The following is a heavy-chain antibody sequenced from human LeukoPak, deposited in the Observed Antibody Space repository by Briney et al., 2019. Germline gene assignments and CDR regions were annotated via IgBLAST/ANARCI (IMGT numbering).Heavy chain of an antibody. D-gene: IGHD7-27*01. CDR3: ARGLTGVTGWGIDY. CDR1: SYSISSGYY. Sequence: SETLSLTCTVSSYSISSGYYWGWIRQPPGKGLEWIGSFYQSGSTYYNPYLKSRVTISVDTSKNQFSLKLSSVTAADTAVYYCARGLTGVTGWGIDYWGQGTLVTVSS. V-gene: IGHV4-38-2*02. J-gene: IGHJ4*02. CDR2: FYQSGST.